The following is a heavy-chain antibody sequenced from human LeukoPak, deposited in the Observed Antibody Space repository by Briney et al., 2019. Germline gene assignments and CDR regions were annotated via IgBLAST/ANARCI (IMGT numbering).Heavy chain of an antibody. Sequence: SETLSLTCAVYGGSFSGYYWGWVRPPPGKGLERIGETNHSGSTNYNPSVKSRVTILVDTSKNQFSLKLSSVTAADTAVYYCARGHTARPGNYYYYYMDVWGKGTTVTVSS. V-gene: IGHV4-34*01. CDR2: TNHSGST. D-gene: IGHD6-6*01. J-gene: IGHJ6*03. CDR3: ARGHTARPGNYYYYYMDV. CDR1: GGSFSGYY.